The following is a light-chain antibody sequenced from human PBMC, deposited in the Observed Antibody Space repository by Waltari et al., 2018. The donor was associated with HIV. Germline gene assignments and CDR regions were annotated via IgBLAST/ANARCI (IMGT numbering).Light chain of an antibody. J-gene: IGLJ3*02. CDR2: STN. CDR1: SGSVSTSYY. Sequence: QTVVTQEPSFSVSPGGTVTLTCGLSSGSVSTSYYPSWYQQTPGQAPRTLTSSTNTRSSGVPDRFSGSILGNKAALTITGAQADDESDYYCVLYMGSGIWVFGGGTKLTVL. CDR3: VLYMGSGIWV. V-gene: IGLV8-61*01.